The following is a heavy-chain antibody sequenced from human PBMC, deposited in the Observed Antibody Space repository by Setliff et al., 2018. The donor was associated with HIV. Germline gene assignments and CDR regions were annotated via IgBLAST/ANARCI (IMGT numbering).Heavy chain of an antibody. CDR3: ARAFCSSASCYGGGDAFDI. J-gene: IGHJ3*02. CDR2: IYYSGNT. V-gene: IGHV4-31*03. CDR1: GGSISSGGYY. D-gene: IGHD2-2*01. Sequence: SETLSLTCTVSGGSISSGGYYWSWIRQHPGRGLEWIGYIYYSGNTYYNPSLKSRLTISVDTSKNHFSLKLSSVTAADTAVYYCARAFCSSASCYGGGDAFDIWGQGTMVTLSS.